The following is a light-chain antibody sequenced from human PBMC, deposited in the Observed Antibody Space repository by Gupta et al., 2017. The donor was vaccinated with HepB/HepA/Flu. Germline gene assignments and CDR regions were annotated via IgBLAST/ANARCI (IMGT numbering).Light chain of an antibody. CDR2: DVN. CDR1: SSDVGGYNY. V-gene: IGLV2-11*01. CDR3: CSYAGSDSHYV. J-gene: IGLJ1*01. Sequence: QSALTQPRSVSGSPGQSVTITCTGTSSDVGGYNYVSWYQQHPGKAPKVMIYDVNKRPSGVPDRFSGSKSGNTASLTISGLQAEDEADYYCCSYAGSDSHYVFGSGTKVTVL.